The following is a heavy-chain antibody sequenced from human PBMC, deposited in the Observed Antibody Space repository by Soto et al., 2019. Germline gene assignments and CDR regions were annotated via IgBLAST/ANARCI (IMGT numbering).Heavy chain of an antibody. J-gene: IGHJ4*02. CDR2: ISAYNGNT. V-gene: IGHV1-18*01. D-gene: IGHD6-19*01. CDR1: GYTFTSYG. CDR3: ARGEVGIAVAGFEDPFDY. Sequence: QVQLVQSGAEVKKPGASVKVSCKASGYTFTSYGIIWVRQAPGQGLEWMGWISAYNGNTNYAQKLQGRVTMTTDTATSTAYMELRSLRSDDTAVYYCARGEVGIAVAGFEDPFDYWGQGTLVTVSS.